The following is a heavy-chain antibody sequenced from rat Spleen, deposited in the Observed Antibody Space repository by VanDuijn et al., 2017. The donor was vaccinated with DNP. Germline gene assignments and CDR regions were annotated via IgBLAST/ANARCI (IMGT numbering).Heavy chain of an antibody. V-gene: IGHV5-7*01. Sequence: EVKLVESGGGLVQPGRSLKLSCAASIFTFSDYNMAWVRQAPKKGLEWVATITYDGGSTYYRDSVKGRFTISRDNADHTLYLQMDSLRSEDTATYYCASLNNYNWFAYWGQGTLVTVSS. J-gene: IGHJ3*01. D-gene: IGHD1-10*01. CDR1: IFTFSDYN. CDR3: ASLNNYNWFAY. CDR2: ITYDGGST.